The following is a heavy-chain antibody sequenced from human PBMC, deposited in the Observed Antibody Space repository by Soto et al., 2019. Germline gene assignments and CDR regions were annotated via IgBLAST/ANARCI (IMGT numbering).Heavy chain of an antibody. J-gene: IGHJ6*02. Sequence: QVQLVESGGGVVQPGRSLRLSCAASGFTFSSYGMHWVRQAPGKGLEWVAVIWYDGSNKYYADSVKGRFTISRDNSKNTLYLQMNSLRAEETAVYYCARAMIVYGMDVWGQGTTVTVSS. D-gene: IGHD3-22*01. V-gene: IGHV3-33*01. CDR2: IWYDGSNK. CDR3: ARAMIVYGMDV. CDR1: GFTFSSYG.